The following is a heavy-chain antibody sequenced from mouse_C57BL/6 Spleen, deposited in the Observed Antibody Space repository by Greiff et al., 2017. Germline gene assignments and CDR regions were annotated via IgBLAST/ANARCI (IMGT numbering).Heavy chain of an antibody. CDR1: GYTFTSYG. J-gene: IGHJ3*01. D-gene: IGHD2-5*01. CDR3: ARGSNYERCAY. Sequence: DVKLQESGAELVRPGSSVKMSCKTSGYTFTSYGINWVKPRPGQGLEWIGYIYIGNGYTEYNEKFQGKATLTSDTSSSTAYMQLSSLTAEDSAIYCCARGSNYERCAYWGQGTLVTVSA. CDR2: IYIGNGYT. V-gene: IGHV1-58*01.